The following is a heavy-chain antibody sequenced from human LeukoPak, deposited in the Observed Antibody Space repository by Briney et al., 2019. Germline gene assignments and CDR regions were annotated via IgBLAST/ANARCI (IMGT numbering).Heavy chain of an antibody. CDR1: GFTFSSYA. V-gene: IGHV3-23*01. CDR2: ISGSGGST. J-gene: IGHJ3*01. Sequence: PGGSLRLSCAASGFTFSSYAMSWVRQAPGKGLEWVSAISGSGGSTYYADSVKGRFTISRDNSKNTLYLQMNSLRAEDTAVYYCAKDPSYYYGLDAFDVWGQGTMVTVSS. D-gene: IGHD3-10*01. CDR3: AKDPSYYYGLDAFDV.